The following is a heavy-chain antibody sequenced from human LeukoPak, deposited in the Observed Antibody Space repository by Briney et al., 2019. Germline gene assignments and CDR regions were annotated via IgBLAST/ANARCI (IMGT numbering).Heavy chain of an antibody. V-gene: IGHV3-23*01. J-gene: IGHJ3*02. CDR1: GFTFSNIA. D-gene: IGHD4-23*01. Sequence: GGTLRLSCAASGFTFSNIAVSCVRQAPGKGLECISAFSGSGGSTYYADSVKGRFTISRDNSKNTLYLQMNSLRADDTAVYYCAKSPAVDAAFDIWGQGTMVTVSS. CDR3: AKSPAVDAAFDI. CDR2: FSGSGGST.